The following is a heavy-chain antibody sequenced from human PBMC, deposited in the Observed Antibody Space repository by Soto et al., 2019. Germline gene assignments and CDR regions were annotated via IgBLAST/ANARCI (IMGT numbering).Heavy chain of an antibody. CDR1: GFTFSNYA. V-gene: IGHV3-15*01. D-gene: IGHD3-22*01. CDR2: VKSKTDGGTT. Sequence: GGSLRLSCAVSGFTFSNYAISWVRQAPGKGLEWVGRVKSKTDGGTTDFAAPVKGRFAISRDDSKNMVYLEMNSLKTEDTAIYYCTTDSYITSIIVRFDYWGHGTLVTVSS. J-gene: IGHJ4*01. CDR3: TTDSYITSIIVRFDY.